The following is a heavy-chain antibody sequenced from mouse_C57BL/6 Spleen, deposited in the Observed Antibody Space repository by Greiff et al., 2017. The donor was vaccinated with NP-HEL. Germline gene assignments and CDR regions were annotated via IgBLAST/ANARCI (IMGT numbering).Heavy chain of an antibody. V-gene: IGHV3-6*01. D-gene: IGHD2-4*01. CDR2: ISYDGSN. Sequence: EVQLQQSGPGLVKPSQSLSLTCSVTGYSITSGYYWNWIRQFPGNKLEWMGYISYDGSNNYNPSLKNRISITRDTSKNQFFLKLNSVTTEDTATFYCARERGYYDYDGYAMDYWGQGTSVTVSS. CDR3: ARERGYYDYDGYAMDY. CDR1: GYSITSGYY. J-gene: IGHJ4*01.